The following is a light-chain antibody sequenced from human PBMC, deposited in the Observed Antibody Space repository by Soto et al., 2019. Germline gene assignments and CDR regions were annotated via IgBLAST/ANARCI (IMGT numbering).Light chain of an antibody. CDR2: ANT. CDR1: SSNIGAGYD. Sequence: QSVLTQPPSVSGAPGQRVTISCTGSSSNIGAGYDVHWYQQLPGTAPKLLIYANTNRPSGVPDRFSGSKSGTSASLAITGLQAEDEVDYYCQSYDSSLSGDVFGTGTKLTVL. V-gene: IGLV1-40*01. J-gene: IGLJ1*01. CDR3: QSYDSSLSGDV.